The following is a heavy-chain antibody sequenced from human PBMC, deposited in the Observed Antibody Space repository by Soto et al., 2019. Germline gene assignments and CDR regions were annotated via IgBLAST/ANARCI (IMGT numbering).Heavy chain of an antibody. CDR2: IYSSGST. V-gene: IGHV4-39*01. CDR3: ARRISRDAFDI. CDR1: GGSISSSSYY. J-gene: IGHJ3*02. D-gene: IGHD3-10*01. Sequence: QLQLQESGPGLVKPSETLSLTCTVSGGSISSSSYYWGWIRQPPGKGLERIGSIYSSGSTYYNPYRKSRVTISVDPSKNQFSLKLSSLTAADTAVYYYARRISRDAFDIWGQWTMVTV.